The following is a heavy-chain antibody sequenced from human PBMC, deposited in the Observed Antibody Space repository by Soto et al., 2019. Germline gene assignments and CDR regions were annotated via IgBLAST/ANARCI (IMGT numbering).Heavy chain of an antibody. J-gene: IGHJ2*01. CDR2: IYHSGST. D-gene: IGHD6-13*01. V-gene: IGHV4-38-2*02. Sequence: GSIKKHTGKGLEWIGSIYHSGSTYYNPSLKSRVTISVDTSKNQFSLKLSSVTAADTAVYYFVREDDGIRGCSTVLAFLLNRSSDL. CDR3: VREDDGIRGCSTVLAFLLNRSSDL.